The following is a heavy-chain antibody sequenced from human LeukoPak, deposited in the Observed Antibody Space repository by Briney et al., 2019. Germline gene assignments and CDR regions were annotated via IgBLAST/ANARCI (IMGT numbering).Heavy chain of an antibody. CDR1: GFTFSSYS. J-gene: IGHJ6*02. V-gene: IGHV3-21*01. Sequence: PGGSLRLSCAASGFTFSSYSMNWVRQAPGKGLEWVSSISSSSSYIYYADSVKGRCTISRDNAKNSLYLQMNSLRAEDTAVYYCARKGVYYYGMGVWGQGTTVTVSS. CDR2: ISSSSSYI. CDR3: ARKGVYYYGMGV.